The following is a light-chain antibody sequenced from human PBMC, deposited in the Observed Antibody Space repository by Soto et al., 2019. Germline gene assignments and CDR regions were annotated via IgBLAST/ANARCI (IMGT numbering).Light chain of an antibody. J-gene: IGKJ3*01. V-gene: IGKV3-20*01. Sequence: EIVLTQSPGTLSWSLGERATLSCRASQSVSQYLAWYQQKPGQAPRLLIYAASSRASGIPDRFSGSGSGTDFTFTFNGLGPEDFPFYYCQQYARPGRPTLGPGRTWIS. CDR2: AAS. CDR1: QSVSQY. CDR3: QQYARPGRPT.